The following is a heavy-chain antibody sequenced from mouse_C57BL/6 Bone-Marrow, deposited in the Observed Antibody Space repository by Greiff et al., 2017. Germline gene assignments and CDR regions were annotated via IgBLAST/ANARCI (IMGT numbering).Heavy chain of an antibody. CDR1: GYTFTSYG. J-gene: IGHJ2*01. CDR2: IYPRSGNT. CDR3: ARDYGSSYPVDY. V-gene: IGHV1-81*01. D-gene: IGHD1-1*01. Sequence: VQLVESGAELARPGASVKLSCKASGYTFTSYGISWVKQRTGQGLEWIGEIYPRSGNTYYNEKFKGKATLTADKSSSTAYMELRSLTSEDSAVYFCARDYGSSYPVDYWGQGTTLTVSS.